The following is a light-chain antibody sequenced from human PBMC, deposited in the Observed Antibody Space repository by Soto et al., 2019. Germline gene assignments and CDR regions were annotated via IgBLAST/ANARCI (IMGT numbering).Light chain of an antibody. J-gene: IGKJ1*01. CDR3: QQYGSSPRT. Sequence: EIVLTQSPATLSLSPGERAALSCRASQSVSGYLAWYQQKPGQAPRLLIYGASTRATGIPARFSGSGSGTEFTLTISRLEPEDFAVYYCQQYGSSPRTFGQGTKVDIK. V-gene: IGKV3-20*01. CDR2: GAS. CDR1: QSVSGY.